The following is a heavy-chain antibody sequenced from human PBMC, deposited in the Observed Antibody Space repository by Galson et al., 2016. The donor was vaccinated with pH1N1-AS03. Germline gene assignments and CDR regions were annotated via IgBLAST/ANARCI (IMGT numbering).Heavy chain of an antibody. J-gene: IGHJ4*02. D-gene: IGHD1-14*01. V-gene: IGHV4-61*02. Sequence: TLSLTCSVSGDSISSNNYFWSWIRQPAGKGLEWIGRLSSLGTANYNPSLESRVSISVDASKNQFSLKLNSMTAADTAIYYCARLPHNDNPGFDYWGQGTLVTVSS. CDR3: ARLPHNDNPGFDY. CDR2: LSSLGTA. CDR1: GDSISSNNYF.